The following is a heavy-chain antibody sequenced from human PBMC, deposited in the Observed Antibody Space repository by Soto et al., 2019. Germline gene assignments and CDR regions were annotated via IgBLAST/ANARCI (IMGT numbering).Heavy chain of an antibody. Sequence: SETLSLTCAVSGGSISSGGYSWSWIRQPPGKGLEWIGYIYHSGSTYYNPSLKSRVTISVDRSKNQFSLKLSSVTAADTAVYYCAREKRLYYFHDWGLGPLGNV. CDR1: GGSISSGGYS. V-gene: IGHV4-30-2*01. J-gene: IGHJ4*02. CDR3: AREKRLYYFHD. CDR2: IYHSGST. D-gene: IGHD3-10*01.